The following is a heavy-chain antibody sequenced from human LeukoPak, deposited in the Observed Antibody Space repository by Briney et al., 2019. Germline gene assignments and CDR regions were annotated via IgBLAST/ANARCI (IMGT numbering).Heavy chain of an antibody. J-gene: IGHJ4*02. D-gene: IGHD6-13*01. CDR1: GFTFSSYA. Sequence: LAGGSLRLSCAASGFTFSSYAMSWVHQAPGKGLEWVSAISGSGGSTYYADSVKGRFTISRDNSKNTLYLQMNSLRAEDTAVYYCANPIAAAAYYWGQGTLVTVSS. CDR2: ISGSGGST. CDR3: ANPIAAAAYY. V-gene: IGHV3-23*01.